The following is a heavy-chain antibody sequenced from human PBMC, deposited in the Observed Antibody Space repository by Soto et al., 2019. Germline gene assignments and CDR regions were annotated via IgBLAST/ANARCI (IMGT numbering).Heavy chain of an antibody. CDR2: IYYTGST. Sequence: SETLSLTCIVSGASIRSGGYYWSWLRQSPGKGLEWIGHIYYTGSTFYSPSLKSRLAISLDTSKNQFSLDLRSVTAADTAMYYCARIEMASIKWGRGTLVTVS. CDR1: GASIRSGGYY. CDR3: ARIEMASIK. J-gene: IGHJ4*02. V-gene: IGHV4-31*03.